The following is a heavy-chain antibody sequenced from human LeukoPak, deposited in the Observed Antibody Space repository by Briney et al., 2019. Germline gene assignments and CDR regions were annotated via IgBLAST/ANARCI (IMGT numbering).Heavy chain of an antibody. CDR3: AKQDGYSSSWYVIDY. D-gene: IGHD6-13*01. V-gene: IGHV3-23*01. J-gene: IGHJ4*02. CDR1: GFTFSSYG. Sequence: PGGSLRLSCAASGFTFSSYGMSWVRQAPGKGLEWVSAISGSGGSTYYADSVKGRFTISRDNSKNTLCLQMNSLRAEDTAVYYCAKQDGYSSSWYVIDYWGQGTLVTVSS. CDR2: ISGSGGST.